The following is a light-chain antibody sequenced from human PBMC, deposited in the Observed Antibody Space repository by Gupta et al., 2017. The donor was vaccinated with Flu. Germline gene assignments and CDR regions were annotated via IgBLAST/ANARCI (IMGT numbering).Light chain of an antibody. CDR2: EVN. J-gene: IGLJ2*01. V-gene: IGLV2-8*01. Sequence: QSVTISCTGTSSDVGSYDYVSWYQQLPGNAHRLMIYEVNKRPAGVPDRFSGSKSGNTASLTVSGRQAEDEDYYYCSALAGSSVLFGGGTKLIVL. CDR3: SALAGSSVL. CDR1: SSDVGSYDY.